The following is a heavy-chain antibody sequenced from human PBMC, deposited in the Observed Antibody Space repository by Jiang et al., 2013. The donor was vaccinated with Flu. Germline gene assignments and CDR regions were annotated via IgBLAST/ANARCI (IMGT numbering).Heavy chain of an antibody. J-gene: IGHJ5*02. Sequence: QTLSLTCAISGDSVSSNSAAWNWIRQSPSRGLEWLGRTYYRSKWYNDYAVSVKSRITINPDTSKNQFSLQLNSVTPEDTAVYYCARDFYFGDSSSWYYNWFDPWGQGTLVTVSS. CDR2: TYYRSKWYN. CDR3: ARDFYFGDSSSWYYNWFDP. CDR1: GDSVSSNSAA. D-gene: IGHD6-13*01. V-gene: IGHV6-1*01.